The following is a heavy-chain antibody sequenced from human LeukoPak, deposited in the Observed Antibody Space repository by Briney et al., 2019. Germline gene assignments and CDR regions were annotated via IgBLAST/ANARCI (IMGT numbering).Heavy chain of an antibody. D-gene: IGHD6-13*01. CDR1: GGSISSGSYY. CDR2: IYTSGST. CDR3: ARGSAALDY. J-gene: IGHJ4*02. V-gene: IGHV4-61*02. Sequence: SETLSLTXTVSGGSISSGSYYWSWIRQPAGKGLEWIGRIYTSGSTNYNPSLKSRVTISVDTSKNQFSLKLSSVTAADTAVYYCARGSAALDYWGQGTLVTVSS.